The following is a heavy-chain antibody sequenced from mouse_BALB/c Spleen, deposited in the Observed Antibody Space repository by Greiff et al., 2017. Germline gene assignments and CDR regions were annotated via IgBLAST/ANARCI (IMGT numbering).Heavy chain of an antibody. J-gene: IGHJ2*01. CDR1: GYTFTSYW. CDR3: AREGDGYSFDY. V-gene: IGHV1S81*02. Sequence: QVQLKESGAELVKPGASVKLSCKASGYTFTSYWMHWVKQRPGQGLEWIGEINPSNGRTNYNEKFKSKATLTVDKSSSTAYMQLSSLTSEDSAVYYCAREGDGYSFDYWGQGTTLTVSS. CDR2: INPSNGRT. D-gene: IGHD2-3*01.